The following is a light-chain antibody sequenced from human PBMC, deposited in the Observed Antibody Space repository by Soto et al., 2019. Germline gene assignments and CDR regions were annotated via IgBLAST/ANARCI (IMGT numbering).Light chain of an antibody. Sequence: DIQLTQSPSILSASVGDRVAFAGRASQSIRSWLAWYQEKPGKAPKLLIYKASLLETGVPSRFSGSGSGTEFTLTISSLQTDDFGTYYCQQYNSHPWTFGQGTKVDIK. V-gene: IGKV1-5*03. J-gene: IGKJ1*01. CDR1: QSIRSW. CDR3: QQYNSHPWT. CDR2: KAS.